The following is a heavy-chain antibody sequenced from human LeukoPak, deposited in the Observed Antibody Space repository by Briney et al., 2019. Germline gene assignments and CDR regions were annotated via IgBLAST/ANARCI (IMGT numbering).Heavy chain of an antibody. CDR2: IIPILGIT. Sequence: GSSVKVSCKASGGSFSSFAFNWVRQAPGQGLEWMGRIIPILGITNYARKFQGRVTITADKSTSTAYMELSSLRSEDTALYYCARGPSKDAFDVWGQGTMVIVSS. CDR3: ARGPSKDAFDV. V-gene: IGHV1-69*04. J-gene: IGHJ3*01. CDR1: GGSFSSFA.